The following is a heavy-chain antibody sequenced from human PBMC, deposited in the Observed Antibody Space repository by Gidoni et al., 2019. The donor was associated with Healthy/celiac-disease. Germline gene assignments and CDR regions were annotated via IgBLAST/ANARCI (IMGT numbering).Heavy chain of an antibody. CDR1: GFTFSSYG. V-gene: IGHV3-33*01. D-gene: IGHD1-26*01. J-gene: IGHJ4*02. CDR3: ARDPALGGAELDY. CDR2: IWYDGSNK. Sequence: QVQLVESGGGVVQPGRSLRLSCAASGFTFSSYGMHWVRQAPGKGLGWVAVIWYDGSNKYYADSVKGRFTISRDNSKNTLYLQMNSLRAEDTAVYYCARDPALGGAELDYWGQGTLVTISS.